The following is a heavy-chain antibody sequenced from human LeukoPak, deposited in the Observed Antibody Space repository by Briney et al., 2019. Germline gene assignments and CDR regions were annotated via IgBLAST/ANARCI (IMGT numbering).Heavy chain of an antibody. CDR1: GSTFSSYA. CDR2: TIPIFGTA. J-gene: IGHJ4*02. CDR3: AGGVQYYFDY. D-gene: IGHD4-11*01. V-gene: IGHV1-69*13. Sequence: ASVTVSCTASGSTFSSYAISWVRQAPGQGLEWMGGTIPIFGTANYAQKFQGRVTITADESTSTAYMELSSLRSEDTAVYYCAGGVQYYFDYWGQGTLVTVSS.